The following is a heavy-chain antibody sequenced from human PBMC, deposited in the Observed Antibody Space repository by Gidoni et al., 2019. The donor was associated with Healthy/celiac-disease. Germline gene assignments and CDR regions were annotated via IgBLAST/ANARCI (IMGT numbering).Heavy chain of an antibody. CDR1: GGSFSGYS. Sequence: QVQLQQWGAGLLKPSETLSLTCAVYGGSFSGYSWSWIRQPPGKGLAWIGEINHSGSPNYNPSRKRRVTISVDTSKNQFSLKLSSVTAADTAVYYCARRPVLRFLEWLMGWFDPWGQGTLVTVSS. J-gene: IGHJ5*02. V-gene: IGHV4-34*01. CDR3: ARRPVLRFLEWLMGWFDP. CDR2: INHSGSP. D-gene: IGHD3-3*01.